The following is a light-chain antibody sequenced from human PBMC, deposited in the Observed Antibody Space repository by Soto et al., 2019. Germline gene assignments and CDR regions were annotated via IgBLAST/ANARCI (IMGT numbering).Light chain of an antibody. J-gene: IGKJ5*01. CDR1: QTISSY. Sequence: DIQMTQSPSSLSASVGDRVTITCRASQTISSYLNWYQQKPGKAPKLLIYAASSLESGVPSKFSGSGSGTDFTLTISSLQPEDFATYYCQQSYNTPGTFGQGTRLRLN. CDR3: QQSYNTPGT. V-gene: IGKV1-39*01. CDR2: AAS.